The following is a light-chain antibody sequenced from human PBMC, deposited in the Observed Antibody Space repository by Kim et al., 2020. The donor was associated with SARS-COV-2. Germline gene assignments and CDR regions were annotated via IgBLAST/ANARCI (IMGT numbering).Light chain of an antibody. Sequence: PPATITCTGNSNNVGNQGAAWLQQHQGHPPKLLSYRNNNRPSGISERLSASRSGNTASLTITGLQPEDEADYYCSAWDSSLSAWVFGGGTQLTVL. J-gene: IGLJ3*02. CDR3: SAWDSSLSAWV. CDR2: RNN. CDR1: SNNVGNQG. V-gene: IGLV10-54*01.